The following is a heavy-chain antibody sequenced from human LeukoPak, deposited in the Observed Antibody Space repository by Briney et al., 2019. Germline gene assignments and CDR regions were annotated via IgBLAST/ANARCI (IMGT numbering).Heavy chain of an antibody. Sequence: ASVKVSCKASGYTFTEYYMHWVRQAPGQGFEWMGWINPNDGDTNYAQKFQGRVTMTRDTSISTAHMEVSRLRSDDTAVYYCARANFLYCSSSTCLFDYWGQGTLVTVSS. D-gene: IGHD2-2*01. J-gene: IGHJ4*02. CDR1: GYTFTEYY. CDR3: ARANFLYCSSSTCLFDY. CDR2: INPNDGDT. V-gene: IGHV1-2*02.